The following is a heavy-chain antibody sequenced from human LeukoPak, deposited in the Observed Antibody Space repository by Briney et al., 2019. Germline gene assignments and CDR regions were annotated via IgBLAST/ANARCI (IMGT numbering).Heavy chain of an antibody. J-gene: IGHJ6*03. CDR3: ARVFSYYYYYMDV. V-gene: IGHV5-51*01. CDR1: GYSFTSYW. CDR2: IYPGDSDT. Sequence: GESLKISCKGSGYSFTSYWIGWVRQMPGKGLEWRGIIYPGDSDTRYSPSFQGQVTISADKSISTASLQWSSLKASDTAMYSCARVFSYYYYYMDVWGKGTTVTVSS.